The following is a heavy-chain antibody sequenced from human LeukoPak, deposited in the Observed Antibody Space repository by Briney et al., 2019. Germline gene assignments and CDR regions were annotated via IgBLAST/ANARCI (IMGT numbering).Heavy chain of an antibody. Sequence: GGSLRLSCAASGFTLSNYGMHRVRQAPGKGLDWVALIWYDGSNKYYADSVKGRFTISRDNSKSTLYLQMNSLRAEDTAVYYCARGNYGYYYGMDVWGQGTTVTVSS. CDR2: IWYDGSNK. CDR3: ARGNYGYYYGMDV. CDR1: GFTLSNYG. J-gene: IGHJ6*02. V-gene: IGHV3-33*01. D-gene: IGHD4-11*01.